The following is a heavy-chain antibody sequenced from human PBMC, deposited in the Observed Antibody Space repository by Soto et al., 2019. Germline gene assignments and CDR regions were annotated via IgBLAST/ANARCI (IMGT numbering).Heavy chain of an antibody. CDR1: GGSISSYY. Sequence: SETLSLTCTVSGGSISSYYWSWIRQPPGKGLEWIGYIYYSGSTNYNPSLKSRVTIPVDTSKNQFSLKLRSVTAADTAVYYCARDEDSGYYYYDYWGQGTPVTVSS. CDR2: IYYSGST. CDR3: ARDEDSGYYYYDY. D-gene: IGHD3-22*01. J-gene: IGHJ4*02. V-gene: IGHV4-59*01.